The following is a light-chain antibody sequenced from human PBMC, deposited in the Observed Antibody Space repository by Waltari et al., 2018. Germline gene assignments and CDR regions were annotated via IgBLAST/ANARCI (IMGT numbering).Light chain of an antibody. CDR3: QQRSNWPRT. Sequence: EIVLTQSPDTLSLSPGERATLSCRASQSVTNSLAWYQPKPGQAPRLLIYSASNRATGVPARFSGSGSGTDFTLTISSLEPEDFAVYYCQQRSNWPRTFGQGTKVEIK. V-gene: IGKV3-11*01. J-gene: IGKJ1*01. CDR2: SAS. CDR1: QSVTNS.